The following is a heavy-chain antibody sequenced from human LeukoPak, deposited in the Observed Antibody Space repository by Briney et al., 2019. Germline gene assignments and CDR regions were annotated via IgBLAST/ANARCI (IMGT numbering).Heavy chain of an antibody. Sequence: SETLSLTCTVSGGSISSYYWSWIRQPPGKGLEWIGCIYYSGSTNYNPSLKSRVTISVDTSKNQFSLKLSSVTAADTAVYYCARPGDGYNFWFDPWGQGTLVTVSS. CDR3: ARPGDGYNFWFDP. D-gene: IGHD5-12*01. V-gene: IGHV4-59*12. CDR2: IYYSGST. J-gene: IGHJ5*02. CDR1: GGSISSYY.